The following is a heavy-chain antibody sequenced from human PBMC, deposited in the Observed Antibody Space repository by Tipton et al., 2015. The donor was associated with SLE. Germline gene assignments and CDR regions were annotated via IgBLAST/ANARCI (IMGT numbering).Heavy chain of an antibody. CDR3: ARVNYDFWSGSTAWYYMDV. CDR1: GYTFTSYG. V-gene: IGHV1-18*01. CDR2: ISAYNGNT. D-gene: IGHD3-3*01. Sequence: QLVQSGAEVKKPGASVKVSCKASGYTFTSYGISWVRRAPGQGLEWMGWISAYNGNTNYAQKLQGRVTMTTDTPTSTAYMELRSLRSDDTAVYYCARVNYDFWSGSTAWYYMDVWGKGTTVTVSS. J-gene: IGHJ6*03.